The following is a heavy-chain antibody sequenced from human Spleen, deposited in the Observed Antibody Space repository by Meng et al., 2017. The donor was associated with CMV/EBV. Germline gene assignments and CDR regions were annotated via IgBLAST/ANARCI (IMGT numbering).Heavy chain of an antibody. CDR3: ARDSHNYDFWSGSPRGGMDV. D-gene: IGHD3-3*01. CDR2: IYPGDSDT. V-gene: IGHV5-51*01. CDR1: GYSFTSYW. Sequence: GESLKISCKGSGYSFTSYWIGWVRQMPGKGLEWMGIIYPGDSDTRYSPSFQGQVTISADKSISTAYLQWSSLKASDTAVYYCARDSHNYDFWSGSPRGGMDVWGQGTTVTVSS. J-gene: IGHJ6*02.